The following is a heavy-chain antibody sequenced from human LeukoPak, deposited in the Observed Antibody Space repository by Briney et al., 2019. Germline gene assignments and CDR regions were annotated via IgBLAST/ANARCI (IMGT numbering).Heavy chain of an antibody. CDR3: ARGGTSTDDY. Sequence: GASVKVSCKTSGYTFSNFGINWVRQAPGQGLEWMAWISGNNDNPNYGQKFQGRFTVTTDSSTSTAYMELRNLRSDDTAVYYCARGGTSTDDYWGQGTLVTVSS. CDR1: GYTFSNFG. V-gene: IGHV1-18*01. D-gene: IGHD1-26*01. CDR2: ISGNNDNP. J-gene: IGHJ4*02.